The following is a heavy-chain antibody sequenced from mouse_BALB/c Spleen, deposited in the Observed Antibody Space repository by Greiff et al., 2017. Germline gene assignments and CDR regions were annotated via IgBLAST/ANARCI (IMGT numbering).Heavy chain of an antibody. J-gene: IGHJ3*01. D-gene: IGHD2-4*01. CDR3: ARSRSTMITRAWFAY. CDR1: GFNIKDYY. CDR2: IDPENGNT. V-gene: IGHV14-1*02. Sequence: VQLQQSGAELVRPGALVKLSCKASGFNIKDYYMHWVKQRPEQGLEWIGWIDPENGNTIYDPKFQGKASITADTSSNTAYLQLSSLTSEDTAVYYCARSRSTMITRAWFAYWGQGTLVTVSA.